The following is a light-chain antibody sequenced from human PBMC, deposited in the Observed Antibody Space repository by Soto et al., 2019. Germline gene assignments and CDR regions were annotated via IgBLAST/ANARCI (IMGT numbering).Light chain of an antibody. Sequence: QSARTQPASVSGSPGQSVTISCSGSSSDVGAYNYVSWYQRHPGKAPKLMIYYVTNRPSGVSNRFSGSKSGNTASLTISGLQAEDEADYFCSSYTSSSTVVFGGGTKVTVL. CDR1: SSDVGAYNY. CDR3: SSYTSSSTVV. J-gene: IGLJ3*02. V-gene: IGLV2-14*01. CDR2: YVT.